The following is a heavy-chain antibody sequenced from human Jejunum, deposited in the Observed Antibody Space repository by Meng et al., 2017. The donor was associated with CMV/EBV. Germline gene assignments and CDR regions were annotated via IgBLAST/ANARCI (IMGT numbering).Heavy chain of an antibody. V-gene: IGHV4-39*01. CDR2: QCHADDT. CDR1: GGPISRTGTC. D-gene: IGHD4-23*01. J-gene: IGHJ4*02. Sequence: QLRVLASGQGLVKPAETLSRTCTVSGGPISRTGTCGGWIRQPPRKGLEWIGSQCHADDTYYNPSLMGRVTISVDTSKNQVSLKLTSVTAADTSIYYCVRHTFSGNPGGIDSWGQGILVTVSS. CDR3: VRHTFSGNPGGIDS.